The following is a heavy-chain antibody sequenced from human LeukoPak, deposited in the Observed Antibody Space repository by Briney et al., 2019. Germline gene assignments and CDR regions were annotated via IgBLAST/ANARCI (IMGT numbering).Heavy chain of an antibody. CDR3: AELGITMIGGV. J-gene: IGHJ6*04. CDR1: GFTFSSYS. D-gene: IGHD3-10*02. V-gene: IGHV3-20*04. CDR2: INWNGGSI. Sequence: PGGSLRLSCAASGFTFSSYSMNWVRQAPGKGLEWVSGINWNGGSIGYAHSVKGRFTISRDNAKNSLYLQMNSLRAEDTAVYYCAELGITMIGGVWGKGTTVTISS.